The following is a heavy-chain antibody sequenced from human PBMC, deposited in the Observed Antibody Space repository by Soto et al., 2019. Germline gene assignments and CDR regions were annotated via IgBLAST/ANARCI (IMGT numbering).Heavy chain of an antibody. CDR1: CGSITSSSYY. V-gene: IGHV4-39*01. J-gene: IGHJ4*02. CDR3: MLGSGWKDFDY. CDR2: IYYSGST. Sequence: QLQLQESGPGLVKPSETLSLTCTVSCGSITSSSYYCGWLRQPPGKGLEWIGNIYYSGSTYYNPSLKRRVNICVDTSTNQFYRKLSSVNAADTAVYYCMLGSGWKDFDYWGQGTLVTVSS. D-gene: IGHD3-22*01.